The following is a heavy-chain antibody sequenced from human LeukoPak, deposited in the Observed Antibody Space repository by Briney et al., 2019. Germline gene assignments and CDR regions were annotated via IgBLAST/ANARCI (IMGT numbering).Heavy chain of an antibody. CDR1: GITFDSYA. D-gene: IGHD2-21*02. J-gene: IGHJ1*01. Sequence: GGSLRLSCAAAGITFDSYAMSWVRQAPGKGLEWISVISGSGGRTSYADSVKGRFIISRNNSKNTLHLQMHSLRAEDTAVYYCVKEKLAYCGGDCFGEYFQDWGQGTLVTVSS. V-gene: IGHV3-23*01. CDR3: VKEKLAYCGGDCFGEYFQD. CDR2: ISGSGGRT.